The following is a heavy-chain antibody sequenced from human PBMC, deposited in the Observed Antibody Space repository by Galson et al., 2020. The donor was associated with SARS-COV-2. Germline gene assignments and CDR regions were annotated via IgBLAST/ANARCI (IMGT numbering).Heavy chain of an antibody. CDR3: ARCPYLDIVVVPAATKDCYYGMDV. CDR1: GFTFSSYE. J-gene: IGHJ6*02. V-gene: IGHV3-48*03. D-gene: IGHD2-2*01. Sequence: GGSLRLSCAASGFTFSSYEMNWVRQAPGKGLEWVSYISSSGSTIYYADSVKGRFTISRDNAKNSLYLQMNSLRAEDTAVYYCARCPYLDIVVVPAATKDCYYGMDVWGQGTTVTVSS. CDR2: ISSSGSTI.